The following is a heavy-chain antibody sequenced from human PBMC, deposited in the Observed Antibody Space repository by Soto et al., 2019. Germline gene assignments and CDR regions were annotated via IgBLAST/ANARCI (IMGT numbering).Heavy chain of an antibody. V-gene: IGHV3-30*09. CDR3: ARARLDTPALDY. J-gene: IGHJ4*02. Sequence: QVQLVESGGGVVQPGRSLRLSCEASGFTFSPYAMHWVRQAPGKGLEWVAVISYDGNNKNYADSVKGRLAISRDNSRNTLYLQMTSLRAEDTAVYYCARARLDTPALDYWGQGTLVTVSS. D-gene: IGHD2-2*01. CDR1: GFTFSPYA. CDR2: ISYDGNNK.